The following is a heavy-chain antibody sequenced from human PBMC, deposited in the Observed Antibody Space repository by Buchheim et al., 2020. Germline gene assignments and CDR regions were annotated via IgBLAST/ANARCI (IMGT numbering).Heavy chain of an antibody. CDR2: IDRSGGSP. Sequence: EVQLVESGGGSVQPGMSLRLSCEGSGFTFRNNAMHWVRQAPGKGLEWIAHIDRSGGSPFYAASVKGRFTISRDNAKNSLYLQMYSLRDEDTAVYYCARDLMGYLFDYCGQGTL. J-gene: IGHJ4*02. V-gene: IGHV3-48*02. CDR1: GFTFRNNA. D-gene: IGHD2-8*01. CDR3: ARDLMGYLFDY.